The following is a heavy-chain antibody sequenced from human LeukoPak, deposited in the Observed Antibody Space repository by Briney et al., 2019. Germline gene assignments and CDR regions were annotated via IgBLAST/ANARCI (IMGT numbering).Heavy chain of an antibody. D-gene: IGHD2-2*01. CDR3: TRVPWGCSSTSCYAPYYYYYMDV. CDR2: IRSKAYGGTT. J-gene: IGHJ6*03. CDR1: GFTFRSFA. Sequence: GGTLRLSCAASGFTFRSFAMNWVRQAPGKGLEWVGFIRSKAYGGTTEYAASVKGRFTISRDDSKSIAYLQMNSLKTEDTAVYYCTRVPWGCSSTSCYAPYYYYYMDVWGKGTTVTISS. V-gene: IGHV3-49*04.